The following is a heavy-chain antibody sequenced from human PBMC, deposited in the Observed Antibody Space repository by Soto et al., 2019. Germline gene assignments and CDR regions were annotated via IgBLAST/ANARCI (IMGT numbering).Heavy chain of an antibody. CDR1: GYTFTGYY. J-gene: IGHJ6*02. CDR3: AKGGAIVADGTRVYLYNAMDV. V-gene: IGHV1-2*02. CDR2: INPNSGDA. Sequence: ASVKVSCKASGYTFTGYYVHWVRQAPGQGLEWMGWINPNSGDAYLAQRFQGRVTMSRDTSIGTAYMELRGLTSDDTAEYYCAKGGAIVADGTRVYLYNAMDVLGQGPTVTVSS. D-gene: IGHD5-12*01.